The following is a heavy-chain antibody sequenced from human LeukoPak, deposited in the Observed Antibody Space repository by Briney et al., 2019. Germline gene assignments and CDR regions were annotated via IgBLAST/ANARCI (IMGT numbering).Heavy chain of an antibody. V-gene: IGHV4-59*11. CDR3: ARGGVWYFDL. CDR1: GGSISFHY. CDR2: IHLSGST. D-gene: IGHD3-16*01. Sequence: SETLSLTCTVSGGSISFHYWSWIRQPPGKGLGWIGYIHLSGSTYYDPSLRSRVTISGDTSKNQFSLRLYSVTAADTAVYYCARGGVWYFDLWGRGTLVTVSS. J-gene: IGHJ2*01.